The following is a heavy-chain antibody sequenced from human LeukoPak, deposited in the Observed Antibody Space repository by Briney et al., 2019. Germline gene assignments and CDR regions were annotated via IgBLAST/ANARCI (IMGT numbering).Heavy chain of an antibody. CDR3: AKNSGYSWQYFFDY. D-gene: IGHD6-25*01. CDR1: GFTVSSYG. CDR2: VYSDGVT. J-gene: IGHJ4*02. V-gene: IGHV3-53*01. Sequence: GGSLRLSCAASGFTVSSYGMSWVRQAPGKGPEWVSLVYSDGVTHYADSVQGRFTISRDNSKNTLYLQMNSLRAEDAAVYFCAKNSGYSWQYFFDYWGQGTLVTVSS.